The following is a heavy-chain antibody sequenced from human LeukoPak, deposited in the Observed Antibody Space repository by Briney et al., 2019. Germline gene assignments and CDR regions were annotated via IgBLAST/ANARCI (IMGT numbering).Heavy chain of an antibody. V-gene: IGHV3-23*01. D-gene: IGHD3-22*01. J-gene: IGHJ4*02. CDR2: ISGSGGST. CDR1: GFTFSSYG. CDR3: AKARPPDYYDSSGAID. Sequence: GGTLRLSCAASGFTFSSYGMSWVRQAPGKGLEWVSAISGSGGSTYYADSVKGRFTISRDNSKNTLYLQMNSLKAEDTAVYYCAKARPPDYYDSSGAIDWGQGTLVTVSS.